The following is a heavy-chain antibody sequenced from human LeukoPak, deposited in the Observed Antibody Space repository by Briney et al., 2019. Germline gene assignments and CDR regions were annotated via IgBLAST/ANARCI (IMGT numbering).Heavy chain of an antibody. Sequence: SETLSLTCTVSGGSISSYYWSWIRQPPGKGLEWIGYVYYSGSTNYNPSLKSRVTISVDTSKNQFSLKLTSVTAADTAVYYCARGDSGSFSQFDCWGQGTLVPVSS. V-gene: IGHV4-59*01. J-gene: IGHJ4*02. D-gene: IGHD1-26*01. CDR3: ARGDSGSFSQFDC. CDR1: GGSISSYY. CDR2: VYYSGST.